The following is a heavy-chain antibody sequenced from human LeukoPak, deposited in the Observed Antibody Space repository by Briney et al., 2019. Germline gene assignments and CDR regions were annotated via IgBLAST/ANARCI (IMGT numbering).Heavy chain of an antibody. Sequence: SETLSLTCAVYGGSFSGYYWSWIRQPPGKGLEWIGEINHSGGTYYNPSLKSRVTISVDTSKNQFSLKLSSVTAADTAVYYCARQKGLWGQGTLVTVSS. J-gene: IGHJ4*02. V-gene: IGHV4-34*01. CDR2: INHSGGT. CDR1: GGSFSGYY. CDR3: ARQKGL.